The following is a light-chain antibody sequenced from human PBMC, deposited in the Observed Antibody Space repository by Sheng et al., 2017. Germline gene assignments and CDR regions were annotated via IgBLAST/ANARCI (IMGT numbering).Light chain of an antibody. CDR1: QSVSSY. CDR2: DAS. Sequence: EIVLTQSPATLSLSPGERATLSCRASQSVSSYLAWYQQKPGQAPRLLMYDASTRATGVPARFSGSGSGTDFTLTISSLEPEDFAVYYCQQRSIWVTFGGGTKVEIK. V-gene: IGKV3-11*01. J-gene: IGKJ4*01. CDR3: QQRSIWVT.